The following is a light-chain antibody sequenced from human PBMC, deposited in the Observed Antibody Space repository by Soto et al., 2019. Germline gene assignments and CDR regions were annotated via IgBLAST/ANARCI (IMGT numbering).Light chain of an antibody. V-gene: IGKV3-11*01. Sequence: ELTYPPIHLSVFHVVPAAPSRRASQSVSSYLAWYQQKPGQAPRLLIYDASNRATGIPARFSGSGSGTDFTLTISSLEPEDFAIYYCQQRTSWHMNRFGRGTKVAI. CDR2: DAS. CDR3: QQRTSWHMNR. CDR1: QSVSSY. J-gene: IGKJ4*01.